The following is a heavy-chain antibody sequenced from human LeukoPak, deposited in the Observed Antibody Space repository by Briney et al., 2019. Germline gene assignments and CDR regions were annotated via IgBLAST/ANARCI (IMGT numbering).Heavy chain of an antibody. CDR3: ARGDYSSGWSTDYFDY. CDR2: ISSNGGST. V-gene: IGHV3-64*01. Sequence: GGSLRLSCAASGFTFSSYAMSWVRQAPGKGLEYVSAISSNGGSTYYANSVKGRFTISRDNSKNTLYLQMGSLRAEDMAVYYCARGDYSSGWSTDYFDYWGQGTLVTVSS. D-gene: IGHD6-19*01. CDR1: GFTFSSYA. J-gene: IGHJ4*02.